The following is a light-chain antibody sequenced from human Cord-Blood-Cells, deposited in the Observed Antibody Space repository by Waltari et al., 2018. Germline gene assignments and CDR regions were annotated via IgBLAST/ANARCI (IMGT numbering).Light chain of an antibody. J-gene: IGLJ2*01. CDR2: DVS. Sequence: QSALTQPASVSASAGQAITLSCTGTSSDAGGYNYVSWYQQHPGKAPKLMIYDVSNRPSGVSNRFSGSKSANTASLTSSGLEAEDEADYDCSSYTSSSTVFGGGTKLTVL. V-gene: IGLV2-14*01. CDR1: SSDAGGYNY. CDR3: SSYTSSSTV.